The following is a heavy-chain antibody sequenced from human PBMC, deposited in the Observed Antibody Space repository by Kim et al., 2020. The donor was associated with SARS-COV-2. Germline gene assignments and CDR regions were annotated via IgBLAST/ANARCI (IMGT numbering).Heavy chain of an antibody. CDR2: IYYSGST. J-gene: IGHJ4*02. D-gene: IGHD4-17*01. CDR1: GGSISSYY. Sequence: SETLSLTCTVSGGSISSYYWSWIRQPPGKGLEWIGYIYYSGSTNYNPSLKSRVTISVDTSKNQFSLKLSSVTAADTAVYYCARTTDYGGNLDYWGQGTLVTVSS. CDR3: ARTTDYGGNLDY. V-gene: IGHV4-59*01.